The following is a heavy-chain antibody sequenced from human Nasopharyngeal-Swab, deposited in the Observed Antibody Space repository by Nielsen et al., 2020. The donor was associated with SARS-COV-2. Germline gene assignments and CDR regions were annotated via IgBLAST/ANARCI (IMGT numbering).Heavy chain of an antibody. J-gene: IGHJ2*01. Sequence: ASVKVSCKASGYTFTSYGISWVRQAPGQGLEWMGSISAYNGNTNYAQKLQGRVTTTTDTSTSTAYMELRSLRSDDTAVYYCARERGTTGFGYFGLWGRGTLVTVSS. V-gene: IGHV1-18*01. D-gene: IGHD1-7*01. CDR3: ARERGTTGFGYFGL. CDR2: ISAYNGNT. CDR1: GYTFTSYG.